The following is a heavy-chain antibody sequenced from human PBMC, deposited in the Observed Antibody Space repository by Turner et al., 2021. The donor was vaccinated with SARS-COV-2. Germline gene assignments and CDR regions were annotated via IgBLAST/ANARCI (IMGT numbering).Heavy chain of an antibody. CDR2: ITYDGSSK. CDR1: GFTFSSCG. D-gene: IGHD5-12*01. V-gene: IGHV3-30-3*01. Sequence: QVQLVESGGGVVQPGRSLRLSFSASGFTFSSCGMHWVRQAPGKGLEWVAVITYDGSSKYYADAVKGRFTISRDNSKNTLYLQMNSLRAEDTAVYYCAREGAWGDGYPNDYWGQGTLVTVSS. J-gene: IGHJ4*02. CDR3: AREGAWGDGYPNDY.